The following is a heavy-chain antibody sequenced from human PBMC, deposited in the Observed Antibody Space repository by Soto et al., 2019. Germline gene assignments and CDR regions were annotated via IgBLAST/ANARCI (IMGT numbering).Heavy chain of an antibody. CDR3: ARAPRSGTAASGIRDFDD. D-gene: IGHD6-25*01. J-gene: IGHJ4*02. V-gene: IGHV1-18*01. CDR1: GYSFNSYG. CDR2: VSGYTFDT. Sequence: ASVKVSCKASGYSFNSYGISWVRQAPGQGLEWMGWVSGYTFDTIYVQKFQGRVTMTTDTSTSTAHMELRSLTYDDTAVYYCARAPRSGTAASGIRDFDDWGQGTQVNVPS.